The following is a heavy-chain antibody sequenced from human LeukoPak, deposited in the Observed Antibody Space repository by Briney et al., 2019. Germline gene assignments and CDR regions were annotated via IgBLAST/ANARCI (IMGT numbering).Heavy chain of an antibody. CDR1: GFSFSNFA. CDR2: ITGGHFPT. V-gene: IGHV3-23*01. CDR3: TRDPNGDYVGAFES. Sequence: GGSLRLSCAASGFSFSNFAMTWVRQVPGKGLEWVSSITGGHFPTYYTDSVKGRFTISRDNSKNTLFLQMNSLRADDTAVYYCTRDPNGDYVGAFESWGQGTLVTVSS. D-gene: IGHD4-17*01. J-gene: IGHJ5*01.